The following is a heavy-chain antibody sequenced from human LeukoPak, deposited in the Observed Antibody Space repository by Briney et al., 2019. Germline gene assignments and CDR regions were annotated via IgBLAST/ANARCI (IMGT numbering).Heavy chain of an antibody. V-gene: IGHV1-24*01. CDR2: FDPEDGET. D-gene: IGHD3-22*01. CDR3: ARDGDSSGSWAPEGFDY. CDR1: GYTLTELS. Sequence: GASVKVSCKVSGYTLTELSMHWVRQAPGKGLEWVGGFDPEDGETIYAQKFQGRVTMTEDTSTDTAYMELSSLRSEDTAVYYCARDGDSSGSWAPEGFDYWGQGTLVTVSS. J-gene: IGHJ4*02.